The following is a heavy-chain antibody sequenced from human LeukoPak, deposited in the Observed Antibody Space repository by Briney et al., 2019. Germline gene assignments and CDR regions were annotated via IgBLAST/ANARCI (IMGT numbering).Heavy chain of an antibody. Sequence: ASVKVSCKASGYTFTSYDINWVRQATGQGLEWMGWMNPNSGNTGYAQKFQGRVTITRNTSISTAYMKLSSLRSEDTAVYYCARGGFLEWLPLDYWGQGTLVTVSS. CDR1: GYTFTSYD. CDR2: MNPNSGNT. D-gene: IGHD3-3*01. CDR3: ARGGFLEWLPLDY. J-gene: IGHJ4*02. V-gene: IGHV1-8*03.